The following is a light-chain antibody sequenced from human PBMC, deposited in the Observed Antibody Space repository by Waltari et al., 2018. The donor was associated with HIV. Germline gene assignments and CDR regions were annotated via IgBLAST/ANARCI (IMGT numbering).Light chain of an antibody. Sequence: DIVMTQSPDSLAVSLGERATINCKSSQSVLFNSKNRNYLAWYQQKPGQPPKLLIYWASTRESGVPDRFSGSGSRTDFTLTISSLQAEDVAVYFCQQYFSTLYTFGQGTKLEIK. V-gene: IGKV4-1*01. CDR1: QSVLFNSKNRNY. CDR3: QQYFSTLYT. CDR2: WAS. J-gene: IGKJ2*01.